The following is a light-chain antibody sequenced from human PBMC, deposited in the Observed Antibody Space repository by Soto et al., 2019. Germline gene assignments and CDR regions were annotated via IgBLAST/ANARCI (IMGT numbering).Light chain of an antibody. V-gene: IGKV3-11*01. J-gene: IGKJ4*01. CDR2: DAS. Sequence: DIILTQSPDTLSLSPGERATLSCRASQNVRTFLAWYQQKPGQAPRLLISDASYRATGVPPRFSGSGSGTDFTLTISSLEPEDFAVYYCLQRSDWPLTFGGGSQVEI. CDR1: QNVRTF. CDR3: LQRSDWPLT.